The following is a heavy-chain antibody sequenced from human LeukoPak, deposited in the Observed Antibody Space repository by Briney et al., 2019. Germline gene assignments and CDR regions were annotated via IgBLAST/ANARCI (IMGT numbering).Heavy chain of an antibody. CDR3: ASYSGXSGGFDY. J-gene: IGHJ4*02. V-gene: IGHV4-59*08. D-gene: IGHD1-26*01. CDR2: IYYSGST. CDR1: GGSISSYY. Sequence: SETLSLTCTVSGGSISSYYWSWIRQPPGKGLEWIGYIYYSGSTNYNPSLKSRVTISVDTSKNQFSLKLSSVTAADTAVYYCASYSGXSGGFDYWGQGTLVTVXS.